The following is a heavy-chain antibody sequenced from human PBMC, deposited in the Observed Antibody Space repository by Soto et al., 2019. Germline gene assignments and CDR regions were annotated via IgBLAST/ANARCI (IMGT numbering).Heavy chain of an antibody. D-gene: IGHD3-22*01. CDR1: GFTFSTYS. CDR3: ARPMYYYDSSGPPAY. V-gene: IGHV3-48*01. Sequence: GGSLRLSCAASGFTFSTYSMNWVRQAQGKGLEWVSYISSSSSTIFYTDSVKGRFTVSRDNAKNSLYLQMNSLRAEDTAVYYCARPMYYYDSSGPPAYWGQGTLVTVSS. CDR2: ISSSSSTI. J-gene: IGHJ4*02.